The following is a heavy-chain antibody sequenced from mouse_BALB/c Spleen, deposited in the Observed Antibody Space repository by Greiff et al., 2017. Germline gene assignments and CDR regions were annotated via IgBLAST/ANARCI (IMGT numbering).Heavy chain of an antibody. J-gene: IGHJ4*01. CDR1: GFTFSDYY. CDR2: ISDGGSYT. D-gene: IGHD2-3*01. Sequence: EVKLMESGGGLVKPGGSLKLSCAASGFTFSDYYMYWVRQTPEKRLEWVATISDGGSYTYYPDSVKGRFTISRDNAKNTLYLQMSSLKSEDTAMYYCARHDGYLYYYAMDYWGQGTSVTVSS. CDR3: ARHDGYLYYYAMDY. V-gene: IGHV5-4*02.